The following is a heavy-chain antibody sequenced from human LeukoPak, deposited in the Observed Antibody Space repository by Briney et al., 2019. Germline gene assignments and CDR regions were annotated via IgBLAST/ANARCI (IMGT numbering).Heavy chain of an antibody. CDR3: ARDRGGSDYGY. Sequence: PGGSLRLSCAASGFTFSSYEMNWVRQTPGKGLEWVSYISSSGSTIYYADSVKGRFTISRDNAKNSLYLQMNSLRAEDTAVYYCARDRGGSDYGYWGQGTLVTVSS. CDR2: ISSSGSTI. D-gene: IGHD1-26*01. CDR1: GFTFSSYE. J-gene: IGHJ4*02. V-gene: IGHV3-48*03.